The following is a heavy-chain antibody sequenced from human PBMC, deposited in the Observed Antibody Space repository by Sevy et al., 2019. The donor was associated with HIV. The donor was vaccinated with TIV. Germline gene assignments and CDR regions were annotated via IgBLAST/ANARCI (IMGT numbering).Heavy chain of an antibody. J-gene: IGHJ6*03. CDR1: GFTISTNY. V-gene: IGHV3-53*01. D-gene: IGHD4-17*01. Sequence: GGSLRLSCAASGFTISTNYMSWVRQAPGKGLEWVSVIYSAGSTYYADSVKGRFTISRDNSKNTLYLQMNSLRAEDTAVYYCARVPSRIRRSNYMDLWGKGTTVTVSS. CDR2: IYSAGST. CDR3: ARVPSRIRRSNYMDL.